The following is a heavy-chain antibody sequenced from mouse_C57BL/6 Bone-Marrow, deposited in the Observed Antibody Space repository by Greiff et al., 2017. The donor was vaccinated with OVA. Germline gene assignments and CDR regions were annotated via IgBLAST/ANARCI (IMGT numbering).Heavy chain of an antibody. D-gene: IGHD1-1*01. CDR1: EYEFPSHD. Sequence: EVKLLESGGGLVQPGESLKLSCESNEYEFPSHDMSWVRKTPEKRLELVAAINSDGGSTYYPDTMERRFIISRDNTKKTLYLQMSSLRSEDTALYYCARRITTVVADAMDYWGQGTSVTVSS. CDR3: ARRITTVVADAMDY. CDR2: INSDGGST. J-gene: IGHJ4*01. V-gene: IGHV5-2*01.